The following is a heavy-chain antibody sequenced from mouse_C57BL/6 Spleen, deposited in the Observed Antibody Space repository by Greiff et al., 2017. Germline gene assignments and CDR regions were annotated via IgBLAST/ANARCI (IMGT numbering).Heavy chain of an antibody. V-gene: IGHV5-9-1*02. D-gene: IGHD1-1*01. CDR3: TRDRYYGSSYVDAMDY. Sequence: EVQRVESGEGLVKPGGSLKLSCAASGFTFSSYAMSWVRQTPEKRLEWVAYISSGGDYIYYADTVKGRFTIPSDNARNTLYLQMSSMKSEDTAMYYCTRDRYYGSSYVDAMDYWGQGTSVTVSS. CDR2: ISSGGDYI. CDR1: GFTFSSYA. J-gene: IGHJ4*01.